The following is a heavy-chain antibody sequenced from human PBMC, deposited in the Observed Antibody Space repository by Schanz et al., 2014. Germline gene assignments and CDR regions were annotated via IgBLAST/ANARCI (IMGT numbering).Heavy chain of an antibody. CDR1: GYTFTSYG. V-gene: IGHV1-69*04. CDR3: ARDRLECGAECYSVEVFEI. Sequence: VQLEQSGAEVKKPGSSVKVSCKASGYTFTSYGINWVRQAPGQGLEWMGRIIPSLGLAKYEQKFQDKVTITADTSTTTAYMELSGLRSEDTAVYYCARDRLECGAECYSVEVFEIWGQGTLVIVSS. D-gene: IGHD2-21*01. J-gene: IGHJ4*02. CDR2: IIPSLGLA.